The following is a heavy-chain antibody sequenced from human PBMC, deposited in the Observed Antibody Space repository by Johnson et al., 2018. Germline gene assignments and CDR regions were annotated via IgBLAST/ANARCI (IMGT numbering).Heavy chain of an antibody. CDR3: AKWVQSRFTIFGVVIISSMDV. CDR2: ISYDGSNK. CDR1: GFTFSSYG. D-gene: IGHD3-3*01. J-gene: IGHJ6*03. Sequence: QVQLVESGGGVVQPGRSLRLSCAASGFTFSSYGMHWVRQAPGKGLEWVAVISYDGSNKYYADSVKGRFTISRDNSKNTLYLQMNSLRAEDTAVYYCAKWVQSRFTIFGVVIISSMDVWCKGTTVTVSS. V-gene: IGHV3-30*18.